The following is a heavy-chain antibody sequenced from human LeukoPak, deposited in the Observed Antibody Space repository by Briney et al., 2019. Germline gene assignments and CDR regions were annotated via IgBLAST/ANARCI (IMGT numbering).Heavy chain of an antibody. J-gene: IGHJ1*01. CDR1: GFTFSSYA. D-gene: IGHD6-19*01. Sequence: GGSLRLSCAASGFTFSSYAMSWVRQAPGKGLEWVSAISGSGGSTYYADSVKGRFTLSRDNSKNTLYLQMNSLRAEDTAVYYCAKDRAAVAGTSEYFQHWGQGTLVTVSS. V-gene: IGHV3-23*01. CDR3: AKDRAAVAGTSEYFQH. CDR2: ISGSGGST.